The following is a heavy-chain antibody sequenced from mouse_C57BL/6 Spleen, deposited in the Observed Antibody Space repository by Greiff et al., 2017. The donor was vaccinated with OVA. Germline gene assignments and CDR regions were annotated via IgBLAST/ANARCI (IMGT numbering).Heavy chain of an antibody. CDR3: ARPFYGSSYGWYFDV. D-gene: IGHD1-1*01. Sequence: QLVESGGGLVKPGGSLKLSCAASGFTFSDYGMHWVRQAPEKGLEWVAYISSGSSTIYYADTVKGRFTISRDNAKNTLFLQMTSLRSEDTAMYYCARPFYGSSYGWYFDVWGTGTTVTVSS. CDR2: ISSGSSTI. V-gene: IGHV5-17*01. J-gene: IGHJ1*03. CDR1: GFTFSDYG.